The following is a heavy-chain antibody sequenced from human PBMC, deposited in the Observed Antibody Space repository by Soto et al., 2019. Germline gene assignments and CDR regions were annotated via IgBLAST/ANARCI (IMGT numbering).Heavy chain of an antibody. CDR1: GFTFDDYA. J-gene: IGHJ6*02. CDR3: AKAGSWYDYGMEV. D-gene: IGHD6-13*01. CDR2: ISWNSGSI. V-gene: IGHV3-9*01. Sequence: PGGSLRLSCAASGFTFDDYAMQWVRQAPGKGLEWVSGISWNSGSIGYADSVKGRFTISRDNAKNSLYLQMNSLRAEDTALYYCAKAGSWYDYGMEVWGQGTTVTVSS.